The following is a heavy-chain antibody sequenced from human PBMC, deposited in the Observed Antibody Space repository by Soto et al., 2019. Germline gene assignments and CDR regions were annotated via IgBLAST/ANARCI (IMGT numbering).Heavy chain of an antibody. Sequence: GGSRRLSFAASGITFSSYTINEFHQATGTGPEWVSVNRAIGSNTYYAESVKGWCIISRDNGNSSLYLQNNRLRAEDTALHYCANRSDRGSAFDIWRQGSRVSVSS. J-gene: IGHJ3*02. CDR1: GITFSSYT. CDR3: ANRSDRGSAFDI. D-gene: IGHD3-10*01. CDR2: NRAIGSNT. V-gene: IGHV3-23*01.